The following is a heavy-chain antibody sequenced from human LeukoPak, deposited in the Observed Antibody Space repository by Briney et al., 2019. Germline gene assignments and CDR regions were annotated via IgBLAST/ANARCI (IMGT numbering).Heavy chain of an antibody. CDR2: ITGAGTST. D-gene: IGHD5-18*01. V-gene: IGHV3-23*01. CDR3: ARKVAVAMDLDY. J-gene: IGHJ4*02. Sequence: PGGSLRLSCAASGFTFTSYGMTWVRQIPGEGLGWVSSITGAGTSTTYADSVNGRFTISRDNSKNTLSLQMTGLRDEDTAVYYCARKVAVAMDLDYWGQGTLVTVSS. CDR1: GFTFTSYG.